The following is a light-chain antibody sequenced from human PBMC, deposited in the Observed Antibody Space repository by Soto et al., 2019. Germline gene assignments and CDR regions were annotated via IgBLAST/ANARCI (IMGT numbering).Light chain of an antibody. CDR2: GAS. J-gene: IGKJ4*01. CDR1: QSVSSSH. Sequence: EIVLTQSPGSLSLSPGERATLSCRASQSVSSSHLAWYQQKPGQAPRLLIYGASSRATGIPDRFSGSGSGTDFTLTISRLEPEDFAVYYCQQYGSSPRTFSGGTKV. V-gene: IGKV3-20*01. CDR3: QQYGSSPRT.